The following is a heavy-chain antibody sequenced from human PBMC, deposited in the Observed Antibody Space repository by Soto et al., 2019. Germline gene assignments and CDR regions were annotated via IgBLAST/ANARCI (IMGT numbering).Heavy chain of an antibody. J-gene: IGHJ6*02. Sequence: ALSLPCAVSGGSISSSNWWSWVRQPPGKGLEWIGEIYHSGSTNYNPSLKSRVTISVDKSKNQFSLKLSSVTAADTAVYYCARVGTGTTIHGSYYYYGMDVWGQGTTVTVSS. CDR3: ARVGTGTTIHGSYYYYGMDV. V-gene: IGHV4-4*02. CDR1: GGSISSSNW. D-gene: IGHD1-7*01. CDR2: IYHSGST.